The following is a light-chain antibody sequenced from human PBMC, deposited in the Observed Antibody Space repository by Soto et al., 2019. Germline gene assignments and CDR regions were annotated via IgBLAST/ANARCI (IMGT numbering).Light chain of an antibody. CDR1: QTISPF. V-gene: IGKV1-39*01. CDR3: QHSSSDLIT. CDR2: ESS. Sequence: IWMTQSPSLLSASTGDRVTINCRASQTISPFLNWYQCKPGKPPKLLIYESSNLRGGVSSRFSGSGSGTDFTLTIDRLQSDDFATYYCQHSSSDLITFGQGTRLEIK. J-gene: IGKJ5*01.